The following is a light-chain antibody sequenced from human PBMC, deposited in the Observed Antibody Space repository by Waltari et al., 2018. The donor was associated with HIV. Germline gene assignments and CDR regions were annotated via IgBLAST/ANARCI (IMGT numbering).Light chain of an antibody. J-gene: IGKJ2*01. V-gene: IGKV4-1*01. CDR1: QSVLHSSDNKNY. Sequence: DIVMTQSPDSLAVSLGERPTITCKSSQSVLHSSDNKNYLAWYQQKPGQPPQVLSYWASTRESGVPDRFSGSWSGTDFALASSSLQAEDVSVYYCQQHLWTPRTYGQGTKLEIK. CDR3: QQHLWTPRT. CDR2: WAS.